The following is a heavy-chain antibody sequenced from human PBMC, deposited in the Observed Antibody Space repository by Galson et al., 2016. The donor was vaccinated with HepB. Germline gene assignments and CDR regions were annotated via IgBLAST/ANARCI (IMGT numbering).Heavy chain of an antibody. V-gene: IGHV3-21*01. J-gene: IGHJ4*02. Sequence: SLRLSCAASGFTFSSYSMNWVRQAPGKGLEWVASIFSSGGYIDYADSVKGRFTVSRDNAQNSLYLQMNSLRAEDTAVYYCARRGLLHLALDYWGQGALVTVSS. CDR3: ARRGLLHLALDY. D-gene: IGHD5/OR15-5a*01. CDR1: GFTFSSYS. CDR2: IFSSGGYI.